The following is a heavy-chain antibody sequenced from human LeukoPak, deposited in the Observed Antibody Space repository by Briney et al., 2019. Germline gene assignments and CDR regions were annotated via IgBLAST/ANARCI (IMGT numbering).Heavy chain of an antibody. CDR1: GFTFSSYG. CDR2: IRYDGSNK. CDR3: ARDRVKAAAGLFDY. Sequence: GGSLRLSCAASGFTFSSYGMHWVRQAPGKGLEWVAFIRYDGSNKYYADSVKGRFTISRDNSKNTLYLQMNSLRAEDTAVYYCARDRVKAAAGLFDYWGQGTLVTVSS. V-gene: IGHV3-30*02. D-gene: IGHD6-13*01. J-gene: IGHJ4*02.